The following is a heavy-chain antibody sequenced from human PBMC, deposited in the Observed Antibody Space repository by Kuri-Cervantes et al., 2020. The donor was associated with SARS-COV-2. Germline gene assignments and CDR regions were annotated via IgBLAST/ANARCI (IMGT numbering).Heavy chain of an antibody. CDR1: GGSIRSGEYY. CDR2: ISGSGGST. D-gene: IGHD3-3*01. Sequence: GESLKISCTVSGGSIRSGEYYWSWVRQAPGKGLEWVSAISGSGGSTYYADSVKGRFTISRDNSKNTLYLQMNSLRAEDTAVYYCARGYYDFWSGYGGYAFDIWGQGTMVTVSS. V-gene: IGHV3-23*01. J-gene: IGHJ3*02. CDR3: ARGYYDFWSGYGGYAFDI.